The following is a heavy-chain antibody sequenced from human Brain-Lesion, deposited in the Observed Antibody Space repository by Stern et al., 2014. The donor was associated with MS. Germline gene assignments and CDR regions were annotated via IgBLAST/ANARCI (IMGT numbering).Heavy chain of an antibody. CDR3: ARGRVVPGFQYYATDV. D-gene: IGHD2-2*01. J-gene: IGHJ6*02. V-gene: IGHV4-61*02. CDR2: IFNSGST. CDR1: GGSISSGGYY. Sequence: QVQLVESGPGLVKPSQTLSLSCTVSGGSISSGGYYWSWIRQPAGKGLEWIGRIFNSGSTSYHPSLTSPGPLSIATSTHPFSLRLNSMTAADTAVYYCARGRVVPGFQYYATDVWGQGTTVIVSS.